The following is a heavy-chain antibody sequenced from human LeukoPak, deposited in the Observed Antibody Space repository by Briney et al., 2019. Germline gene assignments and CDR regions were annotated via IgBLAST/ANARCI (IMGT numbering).Heavy chain of an antibody. V-gene: IGHV3-21*01. CDR3: ARDNDLLRYFDWPLDY. Sequence: GGSLRLSCAASGFTFSSYSMNWVRQAPGKGLEWVSSISSSSYIYYAGSVKGRFTISRDNAKNSLYLQMNSLRAEDTAVYYCARDNDLLRYFDWPLDYWGQGTLVTVSS. CDR2: ISSSSYI. J-gene: IGHJ4*02. CDR1: GFTFSSYS. D-gene: IGHD3-9*01.